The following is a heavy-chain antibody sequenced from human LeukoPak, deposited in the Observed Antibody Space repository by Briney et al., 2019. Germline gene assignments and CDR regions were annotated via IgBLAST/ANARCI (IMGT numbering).Heavy chain of an antibody. D-gene: IGHD3-3*01. CDR3: ESRTYYAFWSGYSYYYYMDV. J-gene: IGHJ6*03. CDR1: GFTFSSYR. V-gene: IGHV3-21*01. CDR2: ISSSSSYI. Sequence: GGSLRLSCAASGFTFSSYRMNWVRQAPGKGLEWVSSISSSSSYIYYADSVKGRFTISRVNAKNSLYLQMNSLRAEDTAVYYCESRTYYAFWSGYSYYYYMDVWGKGTTVTVSS.